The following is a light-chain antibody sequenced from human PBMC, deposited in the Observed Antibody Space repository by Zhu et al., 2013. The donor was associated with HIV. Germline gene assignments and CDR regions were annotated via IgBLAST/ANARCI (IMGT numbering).Light chain of an antibody. CDR1: SSNIGNNY. J-gene: IGLJ3*02. CDR2: EVN. Sequence: QSVLTQPPSVSAAPGQRVTISCSGSSSNIGNNYVSWYQQHPGKAPKLMIYEVNIRPSGVSNRFSGSKSGNTASLTISGLQAEDEADYYCSSYTSHSTWVFGGGTKLTVL. V-gene: IGLV2-14*01. CDR3: SSYTSHSTWV.